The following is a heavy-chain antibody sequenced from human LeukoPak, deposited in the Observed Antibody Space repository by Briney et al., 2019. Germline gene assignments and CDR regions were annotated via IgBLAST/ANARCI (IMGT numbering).Heavy chain of an antibody. Sequence: ASVKVSCKSSGYTFTGYYMQWVPQAPGQGFEWMGWINPNSGRTNYAQKFQGRVTITRDTSISTAYMELRRLRPDDTAVYYCARGQRYDGRGYPRGYFDDWGQGTLVTVSS. D-gene: IGHD3-22*01. CDR3: ARGQRYDGRGYPRGYFDD. CDR2: INPNSGRT. V-gene: IGHV1-2*02. J-gene: IGHJ4*02. CDR1: GYTFTGYY.